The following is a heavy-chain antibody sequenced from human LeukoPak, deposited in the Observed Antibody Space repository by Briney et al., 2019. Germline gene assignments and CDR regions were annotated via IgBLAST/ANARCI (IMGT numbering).Heavy chain of an antibody. CDR2: ITGSGTYI. CDR1: GFTFSAFG. Sequence: GSLRLSCAASGFTFSAFGMNWVRQAPGRGLEWVAYITGSGTYIYYADSVTGRFTISRDNAQNSLYLQMSSLRAEDTAVYYCAKDALDYGEGPYYFDYWGQGTLVTVSS. V-gene: IGHV3-21*01. J-gene: IGHJ4*02. D-gene: IGHD4-17*01. CDR3: AKDALDYGEGPYYFDY.